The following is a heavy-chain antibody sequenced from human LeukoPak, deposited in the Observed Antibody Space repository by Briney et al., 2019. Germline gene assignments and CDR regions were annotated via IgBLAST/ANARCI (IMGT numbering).Heavy chain of an antibody. J-gene: IGHJ6*02. CDR1: GGSISSGGYY. CDR3: ARDPGYNGSGSYFERDYYYYGMDV. D-gene: IGHD3-10*01. CDR2: IYYSRST. Sequence: SETLSLTCTVSGGSISSGGYYWSWIRQHPGKGLEWIGYIYYSRSTNYNPSLKSRVTISVDTSKNQFSLKLSSVTAADTAVYYCARDPGYNGSGSYFERDYYYYGMDVWGQGTTVTVSS. V-gene: IGHV4-61*08.